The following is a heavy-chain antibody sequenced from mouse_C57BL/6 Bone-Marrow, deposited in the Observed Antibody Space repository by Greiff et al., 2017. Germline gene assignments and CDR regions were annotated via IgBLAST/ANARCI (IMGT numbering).Heavy chain of an antibody. V-gene: IGHV1-26*01. CDR1: GYTFTDYY. Sequence: EVQLQQSGPELVKPGASVKISCKASGYTFTDYYMNWVKQSHGKSLEWIGDINPNNGGTSYNQKFKGKATLTVDKSSSTAYMELRSLTSEDSAVYYCARSLYYGAGPYAMGYWGQGTSVTVSS. J-gene: IGHJ4*01. D-gene: IGHD1-1*01. CDR2: INPNNGGT. CDR3: ARSLYYGAGPYAMGY.